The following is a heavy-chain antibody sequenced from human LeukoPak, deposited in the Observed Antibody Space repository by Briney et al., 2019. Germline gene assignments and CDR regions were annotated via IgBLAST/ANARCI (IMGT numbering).Heavy chain of an antibody. Sequence: QPGGSLRLSCAASGFTFSSYSMNWVRRAPGKGLEWVSYISSSSSTIYYADSVKGRFTISRDNAKNSLYLQMNSLRAEDTAVYYRARDPSRLLDHLTWFDPWGQGTLVTVSS. CDR2: ISSSSSTI. CDR3: ARDPSRLLDHLTWFDP. D-gene: IGHD3-3*01. CDR1: GFTFSSYS. V-gene: IGHV3-48*01. J-gene: IGHJ5*02.